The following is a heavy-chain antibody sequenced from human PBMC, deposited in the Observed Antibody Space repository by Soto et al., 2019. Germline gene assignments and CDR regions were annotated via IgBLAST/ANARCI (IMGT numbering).Heavy chain of an antibody. J-gene: IGHJ4*02. V-gene: IGHV4-31*03. CDR2: IYSSGST. Sequence: QVQLQESGPGLVKPSQTLSLICTVSGTSITSGGYYWSWIRQHPGKGPEWIGCIYSSGSTSYNPSLKSRLAMSVDTSKNQFSLSLSSVTAADTAVYYCTRGTLHWGQGTLVTVSS. CDR3: TRGTLH. CDR1: GTSITSGGYY.